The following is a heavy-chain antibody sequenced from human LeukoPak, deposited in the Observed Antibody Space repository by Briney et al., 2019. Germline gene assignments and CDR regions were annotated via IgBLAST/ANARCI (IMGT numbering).Heavy chain of an antibody. V-gene: IGHV3-53*01. D-gene: IGHD3-10*01. CDR2: IYSGGST. J-gene: IGHJ5*02. Sequence: GGSLRLSCADSGFTVSSNYMSWVRQAPGKGLEWVSVIYSGGSTYYADSVKGRFTISRDNSKNTLYFQMNSLRAEDTAVYYCAGPRFPSGWVDPWGQGTLVTVSS. CDR3: AGPRFPSGWVDP. CDR1: GFTVSSNY.